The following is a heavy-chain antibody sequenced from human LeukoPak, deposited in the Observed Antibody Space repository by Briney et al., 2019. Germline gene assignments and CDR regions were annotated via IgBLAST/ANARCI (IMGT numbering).Heavy chain of an antibody. CDR1: GYTFTRYD. CDR3: ARVDGSADY. Sequence: ASVKVSCKTSGYTFTRYDINWVRQATGQGLEWMGWVNPNSGNSGYAQKFQGRVTISRDTSISTAYMELSSLRSEDTAVYYCARVDGSADYWGQGTPVTVSS. J-gene: IGHJ4*02. V-gene: IGHV1-8*03. CDR2: VNPNSGNS. D-gene: IGHD1-26*01.